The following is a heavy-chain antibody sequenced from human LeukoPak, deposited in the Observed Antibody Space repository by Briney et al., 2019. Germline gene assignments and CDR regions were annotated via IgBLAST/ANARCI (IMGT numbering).Heavy chain of an antibody. CDR3: TRDLYTFDY. CDR1: GFTFSSYW. J-gene: IGHJ4*02. CDR2: INSDGSTT. V-gene: IGHV3-74*01. Sequence: GGSLRLSCAASGFTFSSYWMPWVCQAPGKGLVWVSRINSDGSTTTYADSVEGRFTLSRDNAKNTLYLQMNSLRVEDTAVYFCTRDLYTFDYWGQGTLVTVPS.